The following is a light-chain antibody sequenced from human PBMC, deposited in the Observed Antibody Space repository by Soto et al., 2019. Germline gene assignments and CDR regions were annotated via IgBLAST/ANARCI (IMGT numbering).Light chain of an antibody. V-gene: IGKV1-5*01. Sequence: DIQMTQSPSTLSASVGDRITITCRASQSISVWVAWYQQKPGKAPKLLIHDASRLQSDVPSRFSGSGFGTQFTLTISSLQPEDCATYFCQQYNTYWTFGQGTKVEIK. CDR3: QQYNTYWT. CDR2: DAS. CDR1: QSISVW. J-gene: IGKJ1*01.